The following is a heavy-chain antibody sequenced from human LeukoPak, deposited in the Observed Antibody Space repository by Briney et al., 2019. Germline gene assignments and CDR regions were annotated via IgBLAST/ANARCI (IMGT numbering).Heavy chain of an antibody. J-gene: IGHJ5*02. V-gene: IGHV4-34*01. D-gene: IGHD6-19*01. CDR1: GGSFSGYY. CDR2: INHSGST. Sequence: PSETLSLTCAVYGGSFSGYYWSWIRQPPGKGLEWIGEINHSGSTNYNPSLKSRVTISVDTSKNQFSLKLSSVTAADTAVYYCARKFSGQWLVRGVRFDPWGQGTLVAVSS. CDR3: ARKFSGQWLVRGVRFDP.